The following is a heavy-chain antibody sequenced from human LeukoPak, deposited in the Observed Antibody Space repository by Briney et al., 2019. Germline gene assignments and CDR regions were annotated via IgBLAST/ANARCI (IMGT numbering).Heavy chain of an antibody. D-gene: IGHD3-22*01. CDR3: ARPGYYYDSSGYYYRDY. Sequence: SETLSLTCTVSGGSISSYYWGWIRQPPGKGLEWIGSIYYSGSTYYNPSLKSRVTISVDTSKNQFSLKLSSVTAADTAVYYCARPGYYYDSSGYYYRDYWGQGTLVTVSS. CDR1: GGSISSYY. CDR2: IYYSGST. J-gene: IGHJ4*02. V-gene: IGHV4-39*01.